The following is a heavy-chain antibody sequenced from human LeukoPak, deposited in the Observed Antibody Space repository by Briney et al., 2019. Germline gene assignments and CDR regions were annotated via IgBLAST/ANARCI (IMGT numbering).Heavy chain of an antibody. Sequence: GGSLRLSCAASGFTFSSYGMHGVRQAPGKGLEWAAVISYDGSNKYYADSVKGRFTISRDNSKNTLYLQMNSLRAEDTAVYYCAKAGRINAYYFDYWGQGTLVTVSS. CDR1: GFTFSSYG. V-gene: IGHV3-30*18. J-gene: IGHJ4*02. CDR2: ISYDGSNK. CDR3: AKAGRINAYYFDY.